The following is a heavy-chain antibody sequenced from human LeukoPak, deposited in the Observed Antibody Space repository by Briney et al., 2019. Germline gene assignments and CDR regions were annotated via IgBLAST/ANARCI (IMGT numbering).Heavy chain of an antibody. CDR3: ARRNTIMVAGLDY. J-gene: IGHJ4*02. V-gene: IGHV1-8*01. CDR1: GYTFTSYD. CDR2: MNPNSGNT. Sequence: ASVKVSCKASGYTFTSYDINWVRQATGQGLEWMGWMNPNSGNTGYAQKFQGRVTMTRNTFISTAFMELSSLRSEDTAVYYCARRNTIMVAGLDYWGQGTLVTVSS. D-gene: IGHD5-24*01.